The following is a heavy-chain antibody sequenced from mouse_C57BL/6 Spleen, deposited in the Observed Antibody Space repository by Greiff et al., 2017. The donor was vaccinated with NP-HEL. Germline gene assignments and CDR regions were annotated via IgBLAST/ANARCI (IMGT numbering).Heavy chain of an antibody. J-gene: IGHJ2*01. V-gene: IGHV6-3*01. CDR2: IRLKSDNYAT. CDR1: GFTFSNYW. Sequence: EVKVEESGGGLVQPGGSIKLSCVASGFTFSNYWMNWVRQSPEKGLEWVAQIRLKSDNYATHYAESVKGRFTISRDDSKSSVYLQMNNLRAEDTGIYYCTSGYYFDYWGQGTTLTVAS. CDR3: TSGYYFDY.